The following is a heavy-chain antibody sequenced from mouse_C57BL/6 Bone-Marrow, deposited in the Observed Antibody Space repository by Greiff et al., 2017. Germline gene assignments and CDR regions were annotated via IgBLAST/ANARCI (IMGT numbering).Heavy chain of an antibody. J-gene: IGHJ1*03. CDR2: INPYNGGT. Sequence: VQLQQPGAELVRPGTSVKLSCKASGYTFTSYWMPWVKQSHGKSLEWIGVINPYNGGTSYNQKFKGKATLTVDKAANRAYMELNSLTSEDSAVYYCARDSKGYFDVWGTGTTVTVSS. V-gene: IGHV1-19*01. D-gene: IGHD2-5*01. CDR1: GYTFTSYW. CDR3: ARDSKGYFDV.